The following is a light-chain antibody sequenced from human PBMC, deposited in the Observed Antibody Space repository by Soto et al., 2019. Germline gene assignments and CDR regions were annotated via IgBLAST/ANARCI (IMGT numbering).Light chain of an antibody. Sequence: IEWTQSPSSLAASLGDRVTITCRASQTIGTYVNWYRQKSGAAPELLIYDASTLQSGVPSRFRGGASGTDFTLTISSLQLDDFATYYCQQSYNTPRTFGQGTKVDIK. J-gene: IGKJ1*01. V-gene: IGKV1-39*01. CDR3: QQSYNTPRT. CDR1: QTIGTY. CDR2: DAS.